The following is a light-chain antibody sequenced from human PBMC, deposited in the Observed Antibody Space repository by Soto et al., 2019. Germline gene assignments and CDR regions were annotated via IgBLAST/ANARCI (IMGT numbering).Light chain of an antibody. V-gene: IGKV3-15*01. CDR2: GAS. J-gene: IGKJ2*01. CDR1: QSVSSN. CDR3: QQYNNWPLS. Sequence: EIVMTQSPATLSVSPGERATLSCRASQSVSSNLAWYQKKPGQAPRLLIYGASTRATGLPARFSGSGSGTEFTLTISSLQSEDFAVYYCQQYNNWPLSFGQGTKLEIK.